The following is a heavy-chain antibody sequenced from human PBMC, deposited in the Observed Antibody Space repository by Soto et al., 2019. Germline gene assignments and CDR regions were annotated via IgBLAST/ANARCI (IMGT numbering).Heavy chain of an antibody. CDR2: INPNSGGT. CDR3: ARDGGIAPNYYGVDV. Sequence: QVQLVQSGAEVKKPGASVKVSCKASGYTFTGYYMHWVRQAPGQGLEWMGWINPNSGGTNYAQKFQGWVTMTRDTSISTAYMELSRLRSDDTAVYYCARDGGIAPNYYGVDVWGQGTTVTVSS. CDR1: GYTFTGYY. D-gene: IGHD6-13*01. V-gene: IGHV1-2*04. J-gene: IGHJ6*02.